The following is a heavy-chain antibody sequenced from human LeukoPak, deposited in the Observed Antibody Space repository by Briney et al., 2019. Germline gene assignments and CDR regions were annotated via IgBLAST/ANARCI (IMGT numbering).Heavy chain of an antibody. V-gene: IGHV1-46*01. J-gene: IGHJ4*02. CDR1: GYTFTSYY. CDR3: ARDLDNWNGAFDY. D-gene: IGHD1-20*01. Sequence: ASVKVSCKASGYTFTSYYMHWVRQAPGQGLEWMGIINPSGGSTSYAQKFQGRVTMTRDTSISTAYMELSRLRSDDTAVYYCARDLDNWNGAFDYWGQGTLVTVSS. CDR2: INPSGGST.